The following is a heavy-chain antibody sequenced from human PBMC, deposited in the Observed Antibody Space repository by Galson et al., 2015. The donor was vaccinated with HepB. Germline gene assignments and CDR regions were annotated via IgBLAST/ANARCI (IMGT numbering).Heavy chain of an antibody. CDR1: GGSLNKFY. V-gene: IGHV4-59*08. CDR3: ARHPPRGTDGYAFDS. Sequence: SGSLSLTRSVSGGSLNKFYWGWIRQPPGEGRGGVGFSFYTGDTNYNPSLQRRVAISLDSFRNQVSLNLISVTATDTAIYYCARHPPRGTDGYAFDSWGQGTLVTVSS. D-gene: IGHD5-24*01. J-gene: IGHJ4*02. CDR2: SFYTGDT.